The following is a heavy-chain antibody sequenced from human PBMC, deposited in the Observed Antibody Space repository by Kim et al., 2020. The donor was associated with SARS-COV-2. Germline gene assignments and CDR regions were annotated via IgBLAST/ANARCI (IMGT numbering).Heavy chain of an antibody. CDR2: VSHSGNT. Sequence: SETLSLSCTVSGGSMSSFCWNWIRQPPGKGLEWIGCVSHSGNTDYNPALKSRVTISVDTSKSQFSLKLTSVTAADTAVYYCARDKRERQTGFYSVFNYYTMDVWGQGTTVTVSS. V-gene: IGHV4-59*01. CDR3: ARDKRERQTGFYSVFNYYTMDV. CDR1: GGSMSSFC. J-gene: IGHJ6*02. D-gene: IGHD3-22*01.